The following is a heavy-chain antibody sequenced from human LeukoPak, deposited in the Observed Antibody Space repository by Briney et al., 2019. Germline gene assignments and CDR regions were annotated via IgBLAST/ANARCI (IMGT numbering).Heavy chain of an antibody. CDR1: GFIFTTSW. V-gene: IGHV3-7*01. D-gene: IGHD3-10*01. J-gene: IGHJ3*02. CDR2: IKEDGSEK. CDR3: ASGNYGSGSSYAFDI. Sequence: PGGSLRLSCVASGFIFTTSWMSWVRQAPGQGLEWVANIKEDGSEKHYVDSVEGRFTISRDNAKNSVYLQMNSLRAEDTAVYYCASGNYGSGSSYAFDIWGQGTMVTVSS.